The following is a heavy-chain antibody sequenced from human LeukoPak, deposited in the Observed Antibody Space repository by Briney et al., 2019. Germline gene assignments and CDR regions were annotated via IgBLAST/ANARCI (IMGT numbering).Heavy chain of an antibody. D-gene: IGHD3-22*01. CDR2: MNGDGRSI. J-gene: IGHJ4*02. CDR1: GFTFSTYY. Sequence: GGSLRLSCAASGFTFSTYYMHWVRQAPGKGLVWLTRMNGDGRSITYADSVKGRFTISRDNAKNTLYLQLNSLRAEDTAVYYCARALWYYDSSGYAIGVYFDSWGQGTLVTVSS. CDR3: ARALWYYDSSGYAIGVYFDS. V-gene: IGHV3-74*01.